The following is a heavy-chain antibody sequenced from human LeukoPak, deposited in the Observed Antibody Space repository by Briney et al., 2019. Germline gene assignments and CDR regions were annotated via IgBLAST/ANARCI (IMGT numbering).Heavy chain of an antibody. V-gene: IGHV4-59*12. Sequence: SETLSLTCTVSGGSISSYYWSWIRQPPGKGLEWIGYIYYSGSTNYNPSLKSRVTISVDTSKNQFSLKLSSVTAADTAVYYCARGFPYSGYDYYYYYYMDVWGKGTTVTVSS. J-gene: IGHJ6*03. CDR3: ARGFPYSGYDYYYYYYMDV. CDR1: GGSISSYY. D-gene: IGHD5-12*01. CDR2: IYYSGST.